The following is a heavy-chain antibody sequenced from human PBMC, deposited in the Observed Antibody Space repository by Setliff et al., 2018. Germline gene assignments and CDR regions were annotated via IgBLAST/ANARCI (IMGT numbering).Heavy chain of an antibody. V-gene: IGHV4-39*01. Sequence: KPSETLSLTCTVSGASLSSGTYYWGWIRQPPGKGLEWIGRIYYRGDTYYNASLKGRLTISVDTAQNQFSLRLTSVTAADTAVYYCARTGTYRYFDSWGQGTRVTVSS. D-gene: IGHD1-1*01. J-gene: IGHJ4*02. CDR1: GASLSSGTYY. CDR3: ARTGTYRYFDS. CDR2: IYYRGDT.